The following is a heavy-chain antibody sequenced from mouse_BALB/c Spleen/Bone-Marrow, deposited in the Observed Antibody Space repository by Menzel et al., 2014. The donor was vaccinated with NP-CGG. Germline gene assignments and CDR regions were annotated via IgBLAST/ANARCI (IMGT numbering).Heavy chain of an antibody. CDR1: GFSFSSFG. CDR3: TRGGNWEDFDY. Sequence: EVKLVESGGGLVQPGGSRKLSCSASGFSFSSFGMHWVRQAPGKGLEWVAYISSGSITIFYADTVKGRFTISRDNPKNTLFLQMTSLRSEDTAMYYCTRGGNWEDFDYRGQGTTLTVSS. D-gene: IGHD4-1*01. V-gene: IGHV5-17*02. CDR2: ISSGSITI. J-gene: IGHJ2*01.